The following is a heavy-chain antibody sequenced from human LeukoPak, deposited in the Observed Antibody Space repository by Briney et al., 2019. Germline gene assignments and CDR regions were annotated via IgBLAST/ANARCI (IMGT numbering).Heavy chain of an antibody. D-gene: IGHD2-15*01. J-gene: IGHJ5*02. CDR1: GFTFSSYW. CDR2: IKEEGSEK. Sequence: GGSLRLSCAVSGFTFSSYWMSWVRQAPGKGLEWVASIKEEGSEKHYVDSVKGRFTISRDNAKNSLYLQMNSLRAEDTAVYYCARGHYLLSWGQGILVTVSS. V-gene: IGHV3-7*01. CDR3: ARGHYLLS.